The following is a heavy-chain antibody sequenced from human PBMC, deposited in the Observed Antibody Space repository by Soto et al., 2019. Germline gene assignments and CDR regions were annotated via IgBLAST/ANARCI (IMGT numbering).Heavy chain of an antibody. D-gene: IGHD3-10*01. Sequence: GGSLRLSCAASGFTFSDYYMSWIRQAPGKGLEWVSYISSSGSTIYYADSVKGRFTISRDNAKNSLYLQMNSLRAEDTAVYYCARDLRAWFGELLWNDAFDIRGQGTMVTVSS. CDR1: GFTFSDYY. J-gene: IGHJ3*02. CDR2: ISSSGSTI. CDR3: ARDLRAWFGELLWNDAFDI. V-gene: IGHV3-11*01.